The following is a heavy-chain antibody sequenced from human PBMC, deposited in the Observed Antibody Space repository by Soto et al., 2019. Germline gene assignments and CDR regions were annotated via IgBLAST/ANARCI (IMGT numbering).Heavy chain of an antibody. V-gene: IGHV1-69*01. CDR3: ASDYGEIDAFDI. D-gene: IGHD4-17*01. CDR2: VIPTLATA. Sequence: QVQLVQSGAEVKKPGSSVKVSCKTSGGPFNNHAINWVRQAPGQGLEWVGLVIPTLATADYAQKFQGRVTTTADDVTNTAYMELSSPTSDDTGVYYCASDYGEIDAFDIWGQGTLVTVSS. CDR1: GGPFNNHA. J-gene: IGHJ3*02.